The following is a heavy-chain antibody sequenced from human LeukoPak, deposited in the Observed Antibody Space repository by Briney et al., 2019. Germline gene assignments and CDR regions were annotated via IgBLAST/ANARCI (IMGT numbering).Heavy chain of an antibody. V-gene: IGHV4-59*01. CDR2: ISHNGRT. CDR3: ARSYIQFSRPYFSDY. D-gene: IGHD2-2*01. J-gene: IGHJ4*02. CDR1: GGSISTYY. Sequence: KASETLSLTCFVSGGSISTYYWSWIRQPPGKGLEWTGDISHNGRTNYNPSLKSRLTMSIDTSKNQFSLKLTSLTAADTAIYYCARSYIQFSRPYFSDYWGQGTLVTVSS.